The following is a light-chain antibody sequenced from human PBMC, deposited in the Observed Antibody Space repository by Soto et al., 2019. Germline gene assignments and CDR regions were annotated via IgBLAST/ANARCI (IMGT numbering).Light chain of an antibody. CDR1: RSIGNY. CDR3: QQSYSTPYS. V-gene: IGKV1-39*01. J-gene: IGKJ2*01. Sequence: DIQMTQSPSSLSASVGDRVTITCRASRSIGNYLNWYQQKPESAPKLLIFLTSRLQSGVPSRFSGSESGTDFTINIRSLQPEDFATYYCQQSYSTPYSFGLGTKLEIK. CDR2: LTS.